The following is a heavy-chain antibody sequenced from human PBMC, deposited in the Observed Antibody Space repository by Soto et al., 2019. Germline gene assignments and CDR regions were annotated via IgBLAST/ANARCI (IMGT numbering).Heavy chain of an antibody. J-gene: IGHJ4*02. CDR2: IYYSGST. Sequence: SETLSLTCTVSGGSISSYYWSWIRQPPGKGLEWIGYIYYSGSTNYNPSLKSRVTISVDTSKNQFSLKLSSVTAADTAVYYCARVGYDFWSGSHLYFDYWGQGTLATVSS. CDR3: ARVGYDFWSGSHLYFDY. D-gene: IGHD3-3*01. V-gene: IGHV4-59*01. CDR1: GGSISSYY.